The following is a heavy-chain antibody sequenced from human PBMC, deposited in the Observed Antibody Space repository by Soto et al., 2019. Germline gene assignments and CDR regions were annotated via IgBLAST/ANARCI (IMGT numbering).Heavy chain of an antibody. V-gene: IGHV5-51*01. CDR3: AASIFYYGMDV. CDR1: GYTFTNYW. CDR2: IYPGDSDT. J-gene: IGHJ6*02. Sequence: GESLKISCKGSGYTFTNYWIGWVRQMPGKGLEWMGIIYPGDSDTKCNPSFQGQVTISADKSITTTYLRWTSLKASGTAIYYCAASIFYYGMDVWGQGTTVTVSS.